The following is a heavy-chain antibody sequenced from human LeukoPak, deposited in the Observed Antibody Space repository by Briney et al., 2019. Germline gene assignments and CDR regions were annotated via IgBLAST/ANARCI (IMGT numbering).Heavy chain of an antibody. CDR1: GGSISSYY. D-gene: IGHD2-2*01. J-gene: IGHJ5*02. CDR2: IYTSGST. CDR3: ARHSGEGYCSSTSCPNWFDP. Sequence: KSSETLSLTCTVSGGSISSYYWSWIRQPAGKGLEWIGRIYTSGSTNYNPSLKSRVTMSVDTSKNQFSLKLSSVTAADTAVYYCARHSGEGYCSSTSCPNWFDPWGQGTLVTVSS. V-gene: IGHV4-4*07.